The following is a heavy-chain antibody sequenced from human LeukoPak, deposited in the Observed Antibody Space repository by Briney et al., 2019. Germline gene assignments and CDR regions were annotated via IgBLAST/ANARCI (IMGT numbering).Heavy chain of an antibody. V-gene: IGHV3-9*01. Sequence: SLRFSCAASGFTFDDYAMHWVRQAPGKGLEWGSGSSWNSGSIGYADSVKGRFTISTDNATNSLYLQMNSLRAEDTALYYCAKDSDLDTAMAVDYWGQGTLVTVSS. CDR2: SSWNSGSI. D-gene: IGHD5-18*01. CDR1: GFTFDDYA. J-gene: IGHJ4*02. CDR3: AKDSDLDTAMAVDY.